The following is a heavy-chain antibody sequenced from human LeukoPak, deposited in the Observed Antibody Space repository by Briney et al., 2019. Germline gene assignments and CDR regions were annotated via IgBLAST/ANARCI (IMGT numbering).Heavy chain of an antibody. D-gene: IGHD3-22*01. J-gene: IGHJ2*01. Sequence: PSETLSLTCTVSGGSISSSTYYWAWIRQPPGKGLEWIGGIYYSGSTYYNPSLKSRVTISVDTSKNQFSLKLNSVTAADTAVYYCARDGLYHNSGYHQPRDPRGWYFDLWGRGTLVTVSS. CDR1: GGSISSSTYY. CDR3: ARDGLYHNSGYHQPRDPRGWYFDL. V-gene: IGHV4-39*07. CDR2: IYYSGST.